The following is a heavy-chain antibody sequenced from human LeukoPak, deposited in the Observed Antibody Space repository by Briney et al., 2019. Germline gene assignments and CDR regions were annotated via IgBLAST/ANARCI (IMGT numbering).Heavy chain of an antibody. J-gene: IGHJ4*02. D-gene: IGHD3-22*01. CDR1: GGPISSYY. CDR2: IHDSGDT. Sequence: SETLSLTCTVSGGPISSYYWSWIRQPPGKGLEWIGYIHDSGDTSYNPSLKSRVAISVDTSKTHFSLKLSSVTAADTAAYYCARDWDDSSGRLFDYWGQGTLVSVSS. CDR3: ARDWDDSSGRLFDY. V-gene: IGHV4-59*01.